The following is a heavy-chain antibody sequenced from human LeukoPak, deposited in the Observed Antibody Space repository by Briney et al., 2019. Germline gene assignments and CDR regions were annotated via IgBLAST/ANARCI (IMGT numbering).Heavy chain of an antibody. J-gene: IGHJ4*02. CDR3: ARGPSVTPHY. Sequence: GGSLRLSCAASGFXVSNFCMNWVRQAPGKGLEWVSLIFSDGSTYYADSVKGRFTISRDYSKNTLFLQMNSLRAEDTAVYYCARGPSVTPHYWGQGTRVTVSA. CDR1: GFXVSNFC. V-gene: IGHV3-53*01. CDR2: IFSDGST. D-gene: IGHD4-17*01.